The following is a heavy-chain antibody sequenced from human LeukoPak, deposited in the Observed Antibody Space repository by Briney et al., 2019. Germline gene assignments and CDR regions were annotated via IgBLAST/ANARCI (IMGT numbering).Heavy chain of an antibody. CDR3: ARDKDPYYFDY. CDR2: INPNSGGT. CDR1: GYTFTGYY. V-gene: IGHV1-2*06. Sequence: ASVKVSCKASGYTFTGYYMHWVRQAPGQGLEWMGRINPNSGGTNYAQKFQGRVTMTRDTSISTAYMELSRLRSDDTAVYYCARDKDPYYFDYWDQGTLVTVSS. J-gene: IGHJ4*02.